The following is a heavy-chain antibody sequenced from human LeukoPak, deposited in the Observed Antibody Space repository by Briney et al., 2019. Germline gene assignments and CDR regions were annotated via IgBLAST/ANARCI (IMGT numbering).Heavy chain of an antibody. CDR2: ISAYNGNT. CDR1: GYTFTSYG. V-gene: IGHV1-18*01. J-gene: IGHJ4*02. Sequence: ASVKVSCKASGYTFTSYGISWVRQAPGQGLEWMGWISAYNGNTNYAQKPQGRVTMTTDTSTSTAYMELRSLRSDDTAVYYCARVGEWVRDIVVVPADRYDYWGQGTLVTVSS. CDR3: ARVGEWVRDIVVVPADRYDY. D-gene: IGHD2-2*01.